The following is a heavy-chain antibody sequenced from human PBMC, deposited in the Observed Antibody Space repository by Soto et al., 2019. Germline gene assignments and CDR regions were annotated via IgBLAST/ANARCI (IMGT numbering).Heavy chain of an antibody. CDR2: IGARGFPI. CDR1: GLDFGVYP. Sequence: EVQLVESGGGVMQPGGSLRLSCAASGLDFGVYPMNWVRQAPGKGLEWVSYIGARGFPIYYADSVRGRFAMSRDNANNSVVLQMDSLRAEDTAQYFCATEPFDYWGRGALVTVSS. J-gene: IGHJ4*02. CDR3: ATEPFDY. V-gene: IGHV3-48*04.